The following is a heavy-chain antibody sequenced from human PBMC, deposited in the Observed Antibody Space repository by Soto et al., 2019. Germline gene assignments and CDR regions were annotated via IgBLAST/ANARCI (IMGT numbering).Heavy chain of an antibody. D-gene: IGHD3-10*01. J-gene: IGHJ4*02. V-gene: IGHV1-18*04. CDR2: ISANNGNT. CDR1: GYTFTNYG. Sequence: QIQLVQSGAEVKKPGASVKVTCKTSGYTFTNYGVSWVRQAPGQGPEWMGWISANNGNTNYAPKFQGRVSVTTDTSASTAYMELRDLRSYDTGLYYCARGGREYYYGTGSYHPFDYWGQGTLVTVSS. CDR3: ARGGREYYYGTGSYHPFDY.